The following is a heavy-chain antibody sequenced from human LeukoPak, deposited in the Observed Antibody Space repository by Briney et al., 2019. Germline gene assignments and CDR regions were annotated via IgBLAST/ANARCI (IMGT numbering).Heavy chain of an antibody. CDR1: GFTFTTYW. CDR2: ISSSSSTI. CDR3: ARVLHKRNYDSSVYYGY. D-gene: IGHD3-22*01. J-gene: IGHJ4*02. V-gene: IGHV3-48*01. Sequence: GSLRLSCAASGFTFTTYWMSWVRQAPGKGLEWVSYISSSSSTIYYADSVKGRFTISRDNAKNSLYLQMNSLRAEDTAVYYCARVLHKRNYDSSVYYGYWGQGTLVTVSS.